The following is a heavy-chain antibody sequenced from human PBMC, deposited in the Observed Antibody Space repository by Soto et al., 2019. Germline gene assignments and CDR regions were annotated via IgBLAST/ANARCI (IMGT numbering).Heavy chain of an antibody. Sequence: ASVKVSCKASGYTFTSYDINWVRQATGQGLEWMGWMNPNSGNTGYAQKFQGRVTMTRNTSISTAYMELSSLRSEDTAVYYCARASSGRFIVVVTAILDAFDIWGQGKMVTVSS. D-gene: IGHD2-21*02. CDR2: MNPNSGNT. V-gene: IGHV1-8*01. CDR3: ARASSGRFIVVVTAILDAFDI. CDR1: GYTFTSYD. J-gene: IGHJ3*02.